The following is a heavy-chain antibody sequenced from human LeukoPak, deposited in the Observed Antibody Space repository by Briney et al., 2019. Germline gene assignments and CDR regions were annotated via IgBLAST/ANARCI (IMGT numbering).Heavy chain of an antibody. CDR2: IRYDGSNK. D-gene: IGHD5-18*01. CDR1: GFTFSSYG. Sequence: GGSLRLSCAASGFTFSSYGMHWVRQAPGEGLEWVAFIRYDGSNKYYADSVKGRFTISRDNSKNTLYLQMNSLRAEDTAVYYCAKDDSGYSYGYAGPGDYWGQGTLVTVSS. V-gene: IGHV3-30*02. CDR3: AKDDSGYSYGYAGPGDY. J-gene: IGHJ4*02.